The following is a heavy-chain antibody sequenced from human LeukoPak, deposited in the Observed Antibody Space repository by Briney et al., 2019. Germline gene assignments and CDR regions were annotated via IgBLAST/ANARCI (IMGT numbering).Heavy chain of an antibody. Sequence: ASVKVSCKASGYTFTGYYMHWVRQAPGQGLEWMGWTNPNSGGTNYAQKFQGRVTMTRDTSISTAYMELSRLRSDDTAVYYCARAPTGWNHVHSLDYWGQGTLVTVSS. CDR1: GYTFTGYY. V-gene: IGHV1-2*02. CDR3: ARAPTGWNHVHSLDY. CDR2: TNPNSGGT. J-gene: IGHJ4*02. D-gene: IGHD1-14*01.